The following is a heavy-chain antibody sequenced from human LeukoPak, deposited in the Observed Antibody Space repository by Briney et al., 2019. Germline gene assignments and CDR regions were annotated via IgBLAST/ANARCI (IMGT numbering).Heavy chain of an antibody. D-gene: IGHD2-2*01. Sequence: SETLSLTCAVSGGSISSSNWWSWVRQPPGKGLEWIGEIYHSGSTNYNPSLKSRVTISVDKSKNQFSLKLSSVTAADTAVYYCARLKGNAYCSSTNCPGIFDYWGQGTLVTVSS. V-gene: IGHV4-4*02. J-gene: IGHJ4*02. CDR1: GGSISSSNW. CDR2: IYHSGST. CDR3: ARLKGNAYCSSTNCPGIFDY.